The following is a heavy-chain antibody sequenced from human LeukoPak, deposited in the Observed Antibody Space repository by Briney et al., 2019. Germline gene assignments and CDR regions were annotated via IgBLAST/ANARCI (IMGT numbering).Heavy chain of an antibody. CDR2: IIPIFGTA. J-gene: IGHJ4*02. CDR1: GGTFSSYA. V-gene: IGHV1-69*06. D-gene: IGHD2-2*01. CDR3: ARDSGADIVVVPAASDY. Sequence: SVKVSCKASGGTFSSYAISWVRQAPGQGLEWMGGIIPIFGTANYAQKFQGRVTITAGKSTSTAYMELSSLRSEDTAVYYCARDSGADIVVVPAASDYWGQGTLVTVSS.